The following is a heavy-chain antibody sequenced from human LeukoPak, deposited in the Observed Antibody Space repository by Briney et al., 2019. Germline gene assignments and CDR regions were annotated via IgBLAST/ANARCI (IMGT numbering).Heavy chain of an antibody. CDR2: ISGSGYST. CDR1: GFTFNNYA. D-gene: IGHD1-26*01. V-gene: IGHV3-23*01. J-gene: IGHJ4*02. CDR3: AQWSRYFDY. Sequence: GGSLRLSCVASGFTFNNYAMTWVRQAPGKGLEWVSAISGSGYSTYYADSVKGRFTISRDNSKNTLYLQMNSLRAEDTALYFCAQWSRYFDYWGQGTLVTVSS.